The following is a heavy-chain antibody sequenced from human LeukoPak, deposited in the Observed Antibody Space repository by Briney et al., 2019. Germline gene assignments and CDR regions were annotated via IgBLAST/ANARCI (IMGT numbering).Heavy chain of an antibody. CDR2: IYHSGST. CDR1: GGSISSSNW. Sequence: PSETLSLTCAVSGGSISSSNWWSWVRQPPGKGLEWIGEIYHSGSTNYNPSLKSRVTISVDTSKNQFSLKLSSVTAADTAVYYCAVCSSTSCYLGDMDVWGKGTTVTVSS. J-gene: IGHJ6*03. CDR3: AVCSSTSCYLGDMDV. D-gene: IGHD2-2*01. V-gene: IGHV4-4*02.